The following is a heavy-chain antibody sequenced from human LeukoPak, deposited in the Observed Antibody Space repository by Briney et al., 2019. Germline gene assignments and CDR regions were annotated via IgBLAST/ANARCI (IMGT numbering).Heavy chain of an antibody. CDR1: GGSISSYY. Sequence: SETLSLTCTVSGGSISSYYWSWIRQPPGKGLEWIGSINHSGSTNYNPSLKSRVTISVDTSKNQFSLKLSSVTAADTAVYYCARGTQYYYASSGYTSHYYYYGMDVWGQGTTVTVSS. CDR3: ARGTQYYYASSGYTSHYYYYGMDV. J-gene: IGHJ6*02. V-gene: IGHV4-34*01. CDR2: INHSGST. D-gene: IGHD3-22*01.